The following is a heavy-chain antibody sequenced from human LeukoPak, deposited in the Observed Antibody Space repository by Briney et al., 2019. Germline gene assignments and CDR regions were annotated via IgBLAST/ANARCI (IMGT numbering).Heavy chain of an antibody. CDR3: ASPGIVAAGTDRGFDY. J-gene: IGHJ4*02. D-gene: IGHD6-13*01. CDR2: IYYSGST. V-gene: IGHV4-59*01. Sequence: NPSETLSLTCTVSGASISSYYWSWIRQTPGKGLEWIRFIYYSGSTNYNPSLKSRVTISVDTSKNQFSLKLSSVTAADTAVYYCASPGIVAAGTDRGFDYWGQGTLVTVSS. CDR1: GASISSYY.